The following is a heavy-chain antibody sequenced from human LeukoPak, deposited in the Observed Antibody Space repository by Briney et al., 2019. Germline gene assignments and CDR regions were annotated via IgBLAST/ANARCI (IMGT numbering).Heavy chain of an antibody. CDR1: GDSVSSNSAA. V-gene: IGHV6-1*01. D-gene: IGHD3-22*01. CDR2: TYYRSKWYN. J-gene: IGHJ3*02. Sequence: SHTLSLTCAISGDSVSSNSAAWNWIRQSPSRGLEWLGKTYYRSKWYNDYAVSVKSPITINPDTSKNQFSLQLNSVTPEDTAGYYCARFYYDTSGHGAFDIWGQGTMVTVSS. CDR3: ARFYYDTSGHGAFDI.